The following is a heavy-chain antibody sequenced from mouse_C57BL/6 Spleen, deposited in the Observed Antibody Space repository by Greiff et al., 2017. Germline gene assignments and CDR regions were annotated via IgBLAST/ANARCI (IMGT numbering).Heavy chain of an antibody. CDR1: GFTFSSYA. V-gene: IGHV5-4*03. J-gene: IGHJ1*03. D-gene: IGHD1-1*01. CDR2: ISDGGSYT. Sequence: EVKLMESGGGLVKPGGSLKLSCAASGFTFSSYAMSWVRQTPEKRLEWVATISDGGSYTYYPDNVKGRFTISRDNAKNNLYLQMSHLKSEDTAMYYCARAQVAHWYFDVWGTGTTVTVSS. CDR3: ARAQVAHWYFDV.